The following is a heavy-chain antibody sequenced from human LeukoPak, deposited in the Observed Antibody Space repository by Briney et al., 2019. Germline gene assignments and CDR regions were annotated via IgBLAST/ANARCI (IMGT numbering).Heavy chain of an antibody. Sequence: APVKVSCKASGYTFTRSYMHWGRQAPRHGLEWMGWINPNSGGTNYAQKFQGRVTMTRDTSISTAYMELSRLRSDDTAVYYCGRGDDYGDYWGQGTLVTVSS. J-gene: IGHJ4*02. CDR2: INPNSGGT. CDR1: GYTFTRSY. CDR3: GRGDDYGDY. V-gene: IGHV1-2*02.